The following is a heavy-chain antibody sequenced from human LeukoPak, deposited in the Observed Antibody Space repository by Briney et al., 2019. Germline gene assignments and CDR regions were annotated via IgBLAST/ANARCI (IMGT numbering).Heavy chain of an antibody. D-gene: IGHD2-15*01. V-gene: IGHV4-59*08. J-gene: IGHJ2*01. CDR1: GGSISNYY. CDR2: IYYSGNT. Sequence: PSETLSLTCTVSGGSISNYYWDWIRQPPGKGLEWIGYIYYSGNTNYNPSLKSRVTISVDRSKNQFSLKLNSVTAADTAVYYCARNPGYCSGGSCYWYFDLWGRGTLVTVSS. CDR3: ARNPGYCSGGSCYWYFDL.